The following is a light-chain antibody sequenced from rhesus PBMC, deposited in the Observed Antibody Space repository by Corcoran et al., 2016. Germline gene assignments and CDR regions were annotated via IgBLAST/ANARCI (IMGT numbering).Light chain of an antibody. Sequence: DIQMTQSPSSLSASVGDTVTITCQASPGISKYLAWYQQKPGKSPKLLIYDASTLQSGVPSRFIGSGSGTEFTLTISSLQPEDFATYYCQQHNSYPFTFGPGTKLDIK. J-gene: IGKJ3*01. V-gene: IGKV1-25*01. CDR3: QQHNSYPFT. CDR1: PGISKY. CDR2: DAS.